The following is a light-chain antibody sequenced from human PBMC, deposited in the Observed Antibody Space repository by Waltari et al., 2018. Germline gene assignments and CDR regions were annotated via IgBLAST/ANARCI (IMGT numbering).Light chain of an antibody. CDR2: WAF. V-gene: IGKV4-1*01. CDR3: QQYNRAPYT. CDR1: QSVLYSSNNKNY. Sequence: DVVMTQSPDSLAVSLGERATINCKSSQSVLYSSNNKNYLAWYQQKPGQPPKLLIYWAFIRESGVPDRFSGSGSGTDFTLTISSLQAEDVAVYYCQQYNRAPYTFGQGTKLEIK. J-gene: IGKJ2*01.